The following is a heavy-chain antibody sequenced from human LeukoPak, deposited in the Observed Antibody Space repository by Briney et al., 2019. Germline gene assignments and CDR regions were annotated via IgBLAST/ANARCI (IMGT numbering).Heavy chain of an antibody. CDR3: ARNLNYDFWSGYYQYYSFDP. CDR2: ISAHNGKT. Sequence: GASVKVSCKASGYTFTRYGISWVRQVPGQGLEWMGWISAHNGKTNYAQKVRGRVTMTPDPSTSTAYMELRSLRSDDTAVYYCARNLNYDFWSGYYQYYSFDPWGQGTLVTVSS. CDR1: GYTFTRYG. J-gene: IGHJ5*02. V-gene: IGHV1-18*01. D-gene: IGHD3-3*01.